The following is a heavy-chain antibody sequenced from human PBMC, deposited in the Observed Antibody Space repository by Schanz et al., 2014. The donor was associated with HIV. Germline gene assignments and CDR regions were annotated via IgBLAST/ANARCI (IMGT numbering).Heavy chain of an antibody. D-gene: IGHD2-15*01. CDR2: TYNRGTT. V-gene: IGHV4-31*02. CDR1: GYSISRGGFY. Sequence: QVHLQESGPGLVKPSQTLSLTCSVSGYSISRGGFYWIWIRQHPGEGLEWIGYTYNRGTTYYNPSLKSRVSISVDTSKNLFSLKLTSLTAADTAVYYCARQRQTEGYCSGGSCGGWGWFDPWGQGTLVTVSS. CDR3: ARQRQTEGYCSGGSCGGWGWFDP. J-gene: IGHJ5*02.